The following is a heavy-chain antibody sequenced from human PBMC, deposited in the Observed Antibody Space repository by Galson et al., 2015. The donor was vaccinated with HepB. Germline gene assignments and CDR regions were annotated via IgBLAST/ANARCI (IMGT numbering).Heavy chain of an antibody. J-gene: IGHJ4*02. CDR2: ISGSGGST. Sequence: SLRLSCAASGFTFSSYGMSWVRQAPGKGLEWVSAISGSGGSTYYADSVKGRFTISRDNSKNTLYLQMNSLRAEDTAVYYCAKSDSGSYIGGRLYDYWGQGTLVTVSS. CDR1: GFTFSSYG. V-gene: IGHV3-23*01. D-gene: IGHD3-10*01. CDR3: AKSDSGSYIGGRLYDY.